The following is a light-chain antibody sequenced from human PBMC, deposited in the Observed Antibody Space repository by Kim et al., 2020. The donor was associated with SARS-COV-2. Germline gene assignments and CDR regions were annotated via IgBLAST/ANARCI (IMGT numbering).Light chain of an antibody. J-gene: IGKJ4*01. Sequence: SPSVGDTVTITCRTSQSIGNYLNWYQQKPGKAPKLLIYAASSLQSGVPSRFSGSGSGTDFTLTISSLQPEDFATYYCQQSYSTPLTFGGGTKLEIK. CDR1: QSIGNY. V-gene: IGKV1-39*01. CDR3: QQSYSTPLT. CDR2: AAS.